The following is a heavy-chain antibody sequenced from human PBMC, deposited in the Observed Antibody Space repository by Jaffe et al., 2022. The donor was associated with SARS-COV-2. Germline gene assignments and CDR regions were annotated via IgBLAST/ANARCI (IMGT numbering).Heavy chain of an antibody. CDR1: GDTFTRYR. D-gene: IGHD2-21*01. CDR2: VNPANGYT. Sequence: QVQLVQSGAEVKKPGASVKVSCKASGDTFTRYRIHWMRQAPGQRLEWMGWVNPANGYTQYSQNFQGRVTITRDISATTAYMDLSSLGPEDTSIYYCARDCGAAGAPKNCFEPWGQGTLVTVSS. CDR3: ARDCGAAGAPKNCFEP. V-gene: IGHV1-3*01. J-gene: IGHJ5*02.